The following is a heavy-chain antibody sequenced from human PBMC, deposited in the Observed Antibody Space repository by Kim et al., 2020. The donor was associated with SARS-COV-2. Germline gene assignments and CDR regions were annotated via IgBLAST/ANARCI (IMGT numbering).Heavy chain of an antibody. J-gene: IGHJ6*02. V-gene: IGHV3-48*03. CDR1: GFTFSSYE. D-gene: IGHD2-2*01. CDR3: ARYCSSTSCYYYYYGMDV. CDR2: ISSSGSTI. Sequence: GSLRLSCAASGFTFSSYEMNWVRQAPGKGLEWVSYISSSGSTIYYADSVKGRFTISRDNAKNSLYLQMNSLRAEDTAVYYCARYCSSTSCYYYYYGMDVWGQGTTVTVSS.